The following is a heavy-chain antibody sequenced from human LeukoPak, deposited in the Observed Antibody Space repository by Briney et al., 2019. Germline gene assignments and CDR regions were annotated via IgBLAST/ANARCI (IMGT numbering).Heavy chain of an antibody. Sequence: ASVKVSCKVSGDALTELSMHWVRQAPGTGLEWMGGFDPADGETIYAQKFQGRVSMTEDTSADTAYMELTSLRSEDTAVYYCASGLGGTGSDKTEPFDYWGQGTRVTVSS. J-gene: IGHJ4*02. CDR3: ASGLGGTGSDKTEPFDY. CDR1: GDALTELS. D-gene: IGHD2-21*02. CDR2: FDPADGET. V-gene: IGHV1-24*01.